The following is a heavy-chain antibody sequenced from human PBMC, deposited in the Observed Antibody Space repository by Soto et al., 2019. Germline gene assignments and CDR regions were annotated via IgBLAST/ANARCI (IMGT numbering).Heavy chain of an antibody. V-gene: IGHV1-69*13. CDR1: GGTFSSYA. Sequence: SVKVSCKASGGTFSSYAISWVRQAPGQGLEWMGGIIPIFGTANYAQKFQGRVTITADESTSTAYMELSSLRSEDTAVYYCARGSRSMVYAKSGYYYGMDVWGQGTTVTVSS. CDR3: ARGSRSMVYAKSGYYYGMDV. J-gene: IGHJ6*02. D-gene: IGHD2-8*01. CDR2: IIPIFGTA.